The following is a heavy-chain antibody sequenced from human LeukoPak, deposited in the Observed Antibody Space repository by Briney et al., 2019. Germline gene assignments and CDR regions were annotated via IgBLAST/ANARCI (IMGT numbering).Heavy chain of an antibody. CDR3: ARVKIEVEEENGGHFDY. D-gene: IGHD2-21*01. J-gene: IGHJ4*02. V-gene: IGHV1-18*01. CDR1: GYTFTSYG. CDR2: ISAYNGNT. Sequence: ASVKVSCKASGYTFTSYGISWVRQAPGQGLEWMGWISAYNGNTNYAQKLQGRVTMTTDTSTSTAYMELRSLRSDDTAVYYCARVKIEVEEENGGHFDYWGQGTLVTVSS.